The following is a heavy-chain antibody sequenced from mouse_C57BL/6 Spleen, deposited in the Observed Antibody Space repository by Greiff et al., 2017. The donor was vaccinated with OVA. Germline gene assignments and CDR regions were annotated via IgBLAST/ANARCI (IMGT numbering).Heavy chain of an antibody. CDR1: GFSFNTYA. J-gene: IGHJ4*01. Sequence: EVKLVESGGGLVQPKGSLKLSCAASGFSFNTYAMNWVRQAPGKGLEWVARIRSKSNNYATYSADSVKDRFTISRDDSESMLYLQMNNLKTEDTAMYDCVRQNYGPYYAMDYWGKGTSVTVSS. V-gene: IGHV10-1*01. CDR3: VRQNYGPYYAMDY. CDR2: IRSKSNNYAT. D-gene: IGHD1-1*01.